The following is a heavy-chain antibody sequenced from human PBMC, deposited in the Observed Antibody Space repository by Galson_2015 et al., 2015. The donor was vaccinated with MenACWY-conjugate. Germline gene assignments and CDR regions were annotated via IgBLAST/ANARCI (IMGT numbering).Heavy chain of an antibody. D-gene: IGHD5-18*01. CDR1: GFTFSSYN. Sequence: SLRLSCAASGFTFSSYNMNWVRQAPGKGLEWVSYISSSSSTIYYADSVKARFTISRDNAKNSLYLQMNSLRAEDTAVYYCARGGRGYSYGLGYWGQATLVTVSS. V-gene: IGHV3-48*04. J-gene: IGHJ4*02. CDR3: ARGGRGYSYGLGY. CDR2: ISSSSSTI.